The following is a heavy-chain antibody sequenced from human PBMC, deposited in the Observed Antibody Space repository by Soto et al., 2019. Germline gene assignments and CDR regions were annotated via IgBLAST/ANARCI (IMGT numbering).Heavy chain of an antibody. CDR3: TSLTVVTVGVAFDI. J-gene: IGHJ3*02. CDR1: GFTFSGSA. D-gene: IGHD2-15*01. V-gene: IGHV3-73*01. Sequence: LRLSCAASGFTFSGSAMHWVRQASWKGLEWVGRIRSKANSYATAYAASVKGRFTISRDDSKNTAYLQMNSLKTEDTAVYYCTSLTVVTVGVAFDIWGQGTMVTV. CDR2: IRSKANSYAT.